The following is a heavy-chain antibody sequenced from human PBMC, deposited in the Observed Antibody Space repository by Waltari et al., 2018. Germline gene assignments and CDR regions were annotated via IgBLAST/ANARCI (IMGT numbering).Heavy chain of an antibody. Sequence: QVQLVQSGAEMKKPGASVKVSCKASGYTFTSDGINWVRQAPGQGLEWMGWISAYNGNTKYAQKLQGRVTMTTDTSTRTADMELRSLRSDDTAVYYCARVRDGYSPFDYWGQGTLVTVSS. CDR3: ARVRDGYSPFDY. CDR1: GYTFTSDG. V-gene: IGHV1-18*01. CDR2: ISAYNGNT. D-gene: IGHD5-18*01. J-gene: IGHJ4*02.